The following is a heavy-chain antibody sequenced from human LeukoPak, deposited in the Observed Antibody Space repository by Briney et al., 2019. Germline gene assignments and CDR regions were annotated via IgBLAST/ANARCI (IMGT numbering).Heavy chain of an antibody. V-gene: IGHV1-69*04. CDR3: AQDWVDDDSGIDY. D-gene: IGHD1-26*01. Sequence: GASVKVSCKASGGTFSSYAISWVRQAPGQGLAWMGRIIPILGIANYAQKFQGRVTITADKSTSTAYMELSSLRSEDTAIYYCAQDWVDDDSGIDYWGQGALVTVSS. CDR1: GGTFSSYA. CDR2: IIPILGIA. J-gene: IGHJ4*02.